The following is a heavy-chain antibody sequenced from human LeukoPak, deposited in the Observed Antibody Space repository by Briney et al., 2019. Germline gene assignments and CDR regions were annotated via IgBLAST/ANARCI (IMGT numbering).Heavy chain of an antibody. J-gene: IGHJ6*03. CDR2: IYHSGST. D-gene: IGHD3-3*01. Sequence: SETLSLTCTVSGASISDYYWSWIRQPPGKGLEWIGYIYHSGSTNYNPSSKSRVTISVDTSKNQFSLKLNSVTAADTAIYYCARDLHRVDSGDYRATHYYYMDVWGKGTTVTVSS. CDR3: ARDLHRVDSGDYRATHYYYMDV. V-gene: IGHV4-59*01. CDR1: GASISDYY.